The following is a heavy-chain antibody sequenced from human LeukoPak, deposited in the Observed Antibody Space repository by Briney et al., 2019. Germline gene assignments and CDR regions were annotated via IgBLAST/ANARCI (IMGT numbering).Heavy chain of an antibody. D-gene: IGHD5-12*01. CDR1: GFTFSSYS. J-gene: IGHJ5*02. CDR2: ISSSSSYI. V-gene: IGHV3-21*04. CDR3: AKDKWLRRLSNWFDP. Sequence: PGGSLRLSCAASGFTFSSYSMNWVRQAPGKGLEWVSSISSSSSYIYYADSVKGRFTISRDNAKNSLYLQMNSLRAEDTALYYCAKDKWLRRLSNWFDPWGQGTLVTVSS.